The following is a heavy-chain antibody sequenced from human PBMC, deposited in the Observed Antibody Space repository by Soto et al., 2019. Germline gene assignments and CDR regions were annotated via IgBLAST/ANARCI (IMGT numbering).Heavy chain of an antibody. CDR3: THTPFFGDKLDY. CDR1: GFSLNTGGVG. Sequence: GSGPTLVNPTQTLTLTCSFPGFSLNTGGVGVVWIRQPPGKALEWLAVIYWDDDKRYSPSLKSRLTISKDTSRNQVVLTMTNMDPVDTATYYCTHTPFFGDKLDYWGQGALVTISS. D-gene: IGHD2-21*01. CDR2: IYWDDDK. V-gene: IGHV2-5*02. J-gene: IGHJ4*02.